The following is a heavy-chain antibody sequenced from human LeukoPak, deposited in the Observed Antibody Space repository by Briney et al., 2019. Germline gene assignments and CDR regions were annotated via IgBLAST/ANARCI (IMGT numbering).Heavy chain of an antibody. D-gene: IGHD6-13*01. J-gene: IGHJ4*02. CDR1: GGSISSYY. CDR2: IYYSGST. Sequence: SSETLSLACTVSGGSISSYYWSWIRQPPGKGLEWIGYIYYSGSTNYNPSLKSRVTISVDTSKNQFSLKLSSVTAADTAVYYCARGRRSSWDPDYWGQGTLVTVSS. CDR3: ARGRRSSWDPDY. V-gene: IGHV4-59*01.